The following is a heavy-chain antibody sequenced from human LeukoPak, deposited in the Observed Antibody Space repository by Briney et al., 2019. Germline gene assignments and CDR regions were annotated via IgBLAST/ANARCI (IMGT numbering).Heavy chain of an antibody. Sequence: ASVKVSCKASGYTFINYGVTWVRQAPGQGLEWMGWISASNGNTNYAQKLQGRVTMTTETSTSTAYMELRSLRSDDTAVYYCARALSRGYSGYDYGLSYWGQGTLVTVSS. V-gene: IGHV1-18*01. CDR3: ARALSRGYSGYDYGLSY. CDR2: ISASNGNT. D-gene: IGHD5-12*01. J-gene: IGHJ4*02. CDR1: GYTFINYG.